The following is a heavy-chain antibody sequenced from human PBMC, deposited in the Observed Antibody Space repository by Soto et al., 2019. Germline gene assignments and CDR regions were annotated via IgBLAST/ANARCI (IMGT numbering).Heavy chain of an antibody. D-gene: IGHD2-21*01. CDR3: ARDKGFEGLLVLSEVPIVIPASNY. CDR2: INPSDGST. Sequence: ASVKVSCKASGYTFTNYSMHLVRQAPGQGLEWMGIINPSDGSTSYAQKFQGRVTMTRDTSTNTVYMDLSSLRSEDTAMFYCARDKGFEGLLVLSEVPIVIPASNYWGQGTLVTVSS. CDR1: GYTFTNYS. V-gene: IGHV1-46*01. J-gene: IGHJ4*02.